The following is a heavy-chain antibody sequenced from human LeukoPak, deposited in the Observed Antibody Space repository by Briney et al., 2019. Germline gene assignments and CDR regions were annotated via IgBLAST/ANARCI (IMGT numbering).Heavy chain of an antibody. CDR3: ARGEWLRSWFAY. D-gene: IGHD5-12*01. V-gene: IGHV4-34*01. CDR1: GGSFSGYY. CDR2: INHSGST. J-gene: IGHJ4*02. Sequence: SETLSLTCAVYGGSFSGYYWSWIHQPPGKGLEWIGEINHSGSTNYNPSLKSRVTISVDTSKSQFSLKLSSVTAADTAVYYCARGEWLRSWFAYWGQGTLVTVSS.